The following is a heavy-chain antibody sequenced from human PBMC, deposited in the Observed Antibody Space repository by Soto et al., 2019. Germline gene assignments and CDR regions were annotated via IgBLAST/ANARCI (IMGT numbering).Heavy chain of an antibody. V-gene: IGHV1-46*03. Sequence: ASVKVSCKASGYSFTSYYIHWVRQAPGQGLEWMGVVNPSGGQATYAQKFQGRVTMTRDTSTSTVYMDLSSLRSEDTALYYCARVTTAGNPLYWGQGTLVTVSS. CDR2: VNPSGGQA. CDR1: GYSFTSYY. J-gene: IGHJ4*02. CDR3: ARVTTAGNPLY. D-gene: IGHD6-13*01.